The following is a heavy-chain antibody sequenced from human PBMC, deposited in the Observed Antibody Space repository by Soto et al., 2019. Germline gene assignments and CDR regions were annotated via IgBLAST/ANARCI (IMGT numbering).Heavy chain of an antibody. Sequence: QVQLVESGGGVVQPGRSLRLSCAASGFTFSSYAMHWVRQAPGKGLAWVAVISYDGSNKYYADSVKGRFTISRDNSKNSLYLQMNSLRAEDTAVYYCARKDGYSYVGSWFDPWGQGTLVTVSS. D-gene: IGHD5-18*01. J-gene: IGHJ5*02. CDR3: ARKDGYSYVGSWFDP. CDR1: GFTFSSYA. V-gene: IGHV3-30-3*01. CDR2: ISYDGSNK.